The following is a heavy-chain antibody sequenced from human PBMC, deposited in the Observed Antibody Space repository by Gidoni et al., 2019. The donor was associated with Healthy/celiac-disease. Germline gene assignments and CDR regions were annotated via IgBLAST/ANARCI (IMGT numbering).Heavy chain of an antibody. CDR3: ARHSKGSSRFDY. V-gene: IGHV4-59*08. Sequence: QVQLPESGPGLVKPSETLSLTCTVSGGSISSYYWSWIRQPPGKGLEWIGYIYYTGSTNYNPSLKSRVTISVDTSKNQFSLKLSSVTAADTAEYYCARHSKGSSRFDYWGQGTLVTVSS. CDR2: IYYTGST. CDR1: GGSISSYY. D-gene: IGHD6-13*01. J-gene: IGHJ4*02.